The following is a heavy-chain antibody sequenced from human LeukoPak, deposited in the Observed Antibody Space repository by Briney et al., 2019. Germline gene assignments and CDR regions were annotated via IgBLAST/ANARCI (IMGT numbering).Heavy chain of an antibody. CDR1: GFTFSSYA. Sequence: GRSLRLSCAASGFTFSSYAMHWVRQAPGKGPEWVAVISYDGSNKYYADSVKGRFTISRDNAKNSLYLQMNSLRAEDTAVYYCARVFPAEGSAFDIWGQGTMVTVSS. CDR3: ARVFPAEGSAFDI. J-gene: IGHJ3*02. V-gene: IGHV3-30-3*01. D-gene: IGHD2-21*01. CDR2: ISYDGSNK.